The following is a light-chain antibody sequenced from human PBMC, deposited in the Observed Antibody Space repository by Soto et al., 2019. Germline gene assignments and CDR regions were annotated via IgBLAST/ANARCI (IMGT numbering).Light chain of an antibody. CDR1: QGIRND. CDR2: AAS. V-gene: IGKV1-6*01. CDR3: QQDYNCTFT. Sequence: AIQMTQSPSSLSASVGDIVTITCRASQGIRNDLGWYQQKPGKAPQLLIYAASSLQSGVPSRFSGSGSGTDFTLTISGLQPDDCATYYYQQDYNCTFTIGPGTKVDIK. J-gene: IGKJ3*01.